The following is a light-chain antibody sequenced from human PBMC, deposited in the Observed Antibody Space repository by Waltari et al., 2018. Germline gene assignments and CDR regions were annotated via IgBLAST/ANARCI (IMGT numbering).Light chain of an antibody. CDR2: QDS. CDR1: KLGDNY. J-gene: IGLJ2*01. CDR3: QAWDSSTVV. Sequence: SYELTHPPSVSVSPGQTASITSSGDKLGDNYACWYQQKPGQSPVLVIYQDSKRPSGIPERFSGSNSGNTATLTISGTQAMDEADYYCQAWDSSTVVFGGGTKLTVL. V-gene: IGLV3-1*01.